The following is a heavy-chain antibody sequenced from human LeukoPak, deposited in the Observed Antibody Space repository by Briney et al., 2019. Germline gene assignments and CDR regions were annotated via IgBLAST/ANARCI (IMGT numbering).Heavy chain of an antibody. Sequence: SETLSLTCIVSGVSIRSDTYYWGWIRQPPGKGLEWIGNYHNGNSYYNPSLKSRITISEDTSGNQFSLRVTSVTAADTAVYYCARLWDSTGLYFYYYMDVWGEGTTVTVSS. CDR2: YHNGNS. V-gene: IGHV4-39*01. D-gene: IGHD6-25*01. J-gene: IGHJ6*03. CDR3: ARLWDSTGLYFYYYMDV. CDR1: GVSIRSDTYY.